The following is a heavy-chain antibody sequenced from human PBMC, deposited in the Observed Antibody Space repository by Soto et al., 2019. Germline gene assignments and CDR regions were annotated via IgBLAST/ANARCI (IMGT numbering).Heavy chain of an antibody. Sequence: SETLSLTCAVYGGSFSGYYWSWIRQPPGKGLEWIGEINHSGSTNYNPSLKSRVTISVDTSKNQFSLKLSSVTAADTAVYYCASIFATVVTSYNWFDPWGQGTLVTVSS. CDR1: GGSFSGYY. J-gene: IGHJ5*02. CDR2: INHSGST. D-gene: IGHD4-17*01. CDR3: ASIFATVVTSYNWFDP. V-gene: IGHV4-34*01.